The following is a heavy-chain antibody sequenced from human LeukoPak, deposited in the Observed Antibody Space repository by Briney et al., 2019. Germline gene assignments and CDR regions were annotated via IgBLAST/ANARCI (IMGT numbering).Heavy chain of an antibody. Sequence: ASVKISCKASGYTFTSYDINWVRQATGHGLEWMGWMNPNSGNTGYAQKFQGRVTMTRNTSISTAYMDLSSLRSEDTAVYYCAKGGERGTTYDYWGQGTLVTVSS. CDR1: GYTFTSYD. CDR2: MNPNSGNT. V-gene: IGHV1-8*01. CDR3: AKGGERGTTYDY. D-gene: IGHD2/OR15-2a*01. J-gene: IGHJ4*02.